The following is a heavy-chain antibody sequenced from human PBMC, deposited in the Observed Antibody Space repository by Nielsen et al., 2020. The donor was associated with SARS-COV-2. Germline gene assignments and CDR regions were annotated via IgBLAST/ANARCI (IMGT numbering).Heavy chain of an antibody. CDR1: GYTFTTYY. V-gene: IGHV1-46*01. J-gene: IGHJ6*02. CDR2: INPSSGRT. CDR3: ARERGPYEYGVDV. D-gene: IGHD3-22*01. Sequence: ASVKVSCKASGYTFTTYYMHWVRQALAQGLEWMGIINPSSGRTTYAEKFQGRVTMTRDTSTSTVYMELTSLRSEDTAVYYCARERGPYEYGVDVWGQGTTVTVSS.